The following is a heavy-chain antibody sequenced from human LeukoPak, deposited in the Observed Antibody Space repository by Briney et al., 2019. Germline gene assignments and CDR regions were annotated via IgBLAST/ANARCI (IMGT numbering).Heavy chain of an antibody. J-gene: IGHJ6*03. Sequence: GGSLRLSCAASGFTFSSYSMNWVRQAPGKGLEWVSYISSSSSTIYYADSVKGRFTISRDNAKNSLYLQMNSLRAEDTAVYYCAKDAYDCSSTSCYWRGYYYYYMDVWGKGTTVTVSS. V-gene: IGHV3-48*04. D-gene: IGHD2-2*01. CDR3: AKDAYDCSSTSCYWRGYYYYYMDV. CDR2: ISSSSSTI. CDR1: GFTFSSYS.